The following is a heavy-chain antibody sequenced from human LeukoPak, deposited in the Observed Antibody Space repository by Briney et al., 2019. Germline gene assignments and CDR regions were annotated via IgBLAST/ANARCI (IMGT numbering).Heavy chain of an antibody. J-gene: IGHJ5*02. Sequence: ETLSLTCAVYGGSFSGYYWSWIRHPPGKGLELIGEINHSGSTNYNPSLKSRVTISVDTSKNQFSLKLSSVTAADTAVYYCASRHPAASGTPFDPWGQGTLVTVSS. D-gene: IGHD1-14*01. CDR2: INHSGST. CDR1: GGSFSGYY. V-gene: IGHV4-34*01. CDR3: ASRHPAASGTPFDP.